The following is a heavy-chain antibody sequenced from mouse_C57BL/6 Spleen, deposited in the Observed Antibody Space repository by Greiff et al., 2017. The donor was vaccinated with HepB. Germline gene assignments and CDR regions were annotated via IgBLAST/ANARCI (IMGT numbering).Heavy chain of an antibody. CDR1: GYAFSSSW. J-gene: IGHJ3*01. CDR2: IYPGDGDT. CDR3: ALIYDGYYVGFAY. V-gene: IGHV1-82*01. D-gene: IGHD2-3*01. Sequence: VQLQQSGPELVKPGASVKISCKASGYAFSSSWMNWVKQRPGKGLEWIGRIYPGDGDTNYNGKFKGKATLTADKSSSTAYMQLSSLTSEDSAVYFCALIYDGYYVGFAYWGQGTLVTVSA.